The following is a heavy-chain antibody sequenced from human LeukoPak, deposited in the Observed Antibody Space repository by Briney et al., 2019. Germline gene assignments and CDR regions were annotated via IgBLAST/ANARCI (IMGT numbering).Heavy chain of an antibody. V-gene: IGHV3-53*01. D-gene: IGHD6-13*01. CDR1: GFTVSSNY. Sequence: GGSLRLSCAASGFTVSSNYMSWLRQAPGKGLEWVSVIYSGGSTYYADSVKGRFTISRDNSKNTLYLQMNSLRAEDTAVYYCARDQFGIAAAGITDYWGQGTLVTVSS. CDR3: ARDQFGIAAAGITDY. CDR2: IYSGGST. J-gene: IGHJ4*02.